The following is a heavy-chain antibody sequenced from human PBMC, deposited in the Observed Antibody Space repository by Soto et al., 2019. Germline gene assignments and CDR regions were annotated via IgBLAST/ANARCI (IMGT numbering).Heavy chain of an antibody. CDR1: GFTFDDYA. Sequence: LRLSCVISGFTFDDYAMHWVRQAPGGGLNWVASISWNSGSIGHGESVKGRFTISRDNAKNTLYLQMNSLKPEDTALYYCVKDKSSMATMTCDYWGQGAVVTVSS. D-gene: IGHD5-12*01. CDR2: ISWNSGSI. CDR3: VKDKSSMATMTCDY. J-gene: IGHJ4*02. V-gene: IGHV3-9*01.